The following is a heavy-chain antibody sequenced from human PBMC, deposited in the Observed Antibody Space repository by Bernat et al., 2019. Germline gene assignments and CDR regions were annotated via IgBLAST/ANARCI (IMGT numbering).Heavy chain of an antibody. CDR1: GGSISSSSYY. Sequence: QLQLQESGPGLVKPSETLSLTCTVSGGSISSSSYYWGWIRQPPGKGLEWIGSIYYSGSTYYNPSLKSRVTISLDTSKNQFSLKLSSVTAADAAVYYCARTYYDFWSGYYPNNWFDPWGQGTLVTVSS. J-gene: IGHJ5*02. CDR3: ARTYYDFWSGYYPNNWFDP. CDR2: IYYSGST. D-gene: IGHD3-3*01. V-gene: IGHV4-39*01.